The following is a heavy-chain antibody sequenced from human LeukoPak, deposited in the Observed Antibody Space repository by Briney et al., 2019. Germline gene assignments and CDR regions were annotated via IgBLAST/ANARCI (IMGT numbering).Heavy chain of an antibody. CDR3: ARYGSGSYYNPPWYFDY. CDR2: ISYDGSNK. D-gene: IGHD3-10*01. V-gene: IGHV3-30*19. J-gene: IGHJ4*02. CDR1: GFTFSSYG. Sequence: GGSLRLSCAASGFTFSSYGMHWVRQAPGKGLEWVAVISYDGSNKYYADSVKGRFTISRDNSKNTLYLQMNSLRAEDTAVYYCARYGSGSYYNPPWYFDYWGQGTLVTVSS.